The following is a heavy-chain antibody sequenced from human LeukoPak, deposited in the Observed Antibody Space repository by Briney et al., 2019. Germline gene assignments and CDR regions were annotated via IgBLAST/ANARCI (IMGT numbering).Heavy chain of an antibody. CDR1: GFTFSSYS. CDR2: ISSSSIYI. CDR3: ASDSSGFY. V-gene: IGHV3-21*01. Sequence: PGGSLRLSCAASGFTFSSYSMNWVRQAPGKGLEWVSSISSSSIYIYYADSVKGRFTISRDNPKNSLYLQMNSLRAEDTAAYYCASDSSGFYWGQGTLVTVSS. J-gene: IGHJ4*02. D-gene: IGHD3-22*01.